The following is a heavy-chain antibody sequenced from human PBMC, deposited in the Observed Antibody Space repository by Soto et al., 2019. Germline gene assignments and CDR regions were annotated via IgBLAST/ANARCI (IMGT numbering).Heavy chain of an antibody. CDR1: GYTFTSYA. D-gene: IGHD5-12*01. Sequence: ASVQVSCKASGYTFTSYAMHWVRQAPGQRREWMGWSNAGNGNTKYSQKFQGRVTITRDTSASTAYMELSSLRSEDTAVYYCAKWSVAKDAFDIWGQGTMVTVSS. CDR2: SNAGNGNT. V-gene: IGHV1-3*01. J-gene: IGHJ3*02. CDR3: AKWSVAKDAFDI.